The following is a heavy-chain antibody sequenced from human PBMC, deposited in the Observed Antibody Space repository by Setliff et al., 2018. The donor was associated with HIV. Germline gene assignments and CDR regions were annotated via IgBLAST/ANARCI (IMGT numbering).Heavy chain of an antibody. J-gene: IGHJ6*03. CDR1: GYTFSSYD. D-gene: IGHD2-21*02. CDR3: ARGSRSRVVVTVPYYYMDV. Sequence: ASVKVSCKASGYTFSSYDINWVRQATGQGLEWMGWMNPNSGNTGYAQKFQGRVTMTRDTSISTAYMELNNLRSEDTAVYYCARGSRSRVVVTVPYYYMDVWGKGTTVTVSS. CDR2: MNPNSGNT. V-gene: IGHV1-8*02.